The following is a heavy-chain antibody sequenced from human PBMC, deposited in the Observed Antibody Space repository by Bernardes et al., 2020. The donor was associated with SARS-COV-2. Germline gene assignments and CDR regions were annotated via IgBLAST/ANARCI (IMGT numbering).Heavy chain of an antibody. V-gene: IGHV3-21*01. D-gene: IGHD1-26*01. Sequence: GSLRLSCAASGFTFSSYSMNWVRQAPGKGLEWVSSISSSSSYIYYADSVKGRFTISRDNAKNSLYLQMNSLRAEDTAVYYCARGQWELNFDYWGQGTLVTVSS. CDR3: ARGQWELNFDY. J-gene: IGHJ4*02. CDR2: ISSSSSYI. CDR1: GFTFSSYS.